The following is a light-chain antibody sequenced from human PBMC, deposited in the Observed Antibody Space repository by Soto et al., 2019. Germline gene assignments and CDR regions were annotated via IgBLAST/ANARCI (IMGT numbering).Light chain of an antibody. CDR2: GAS. CDR3: QQYDTRCPFT. J-gene: IGKJ3*01. CDR1: QSVSSN. V-gene: IGKV3-15*01. Sequence: EIVMTRSPATLSVSPGERATLSCRASQSVSSNLALYQQKPGQAPRLFILGASTRATGIPARFSGSRSWTQFTLIIRSLQSEHFAVFYSQQYDTRCPFTFGPQTKVDIK.